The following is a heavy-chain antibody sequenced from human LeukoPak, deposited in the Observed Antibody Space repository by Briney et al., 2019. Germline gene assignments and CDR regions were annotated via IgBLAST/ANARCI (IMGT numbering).Heavy chain of an antibody. Sequence: SETLSLTCSVSGGYTYTSSYYWDWIRQPPGKGLEWIGSIYHTGSTYYNPSLKSRVTISVDTSKNQFSLKLSSVTAADTAVYYCARVWSDSGTYYDDRGAFDYWGQGTLVSVSS. CDR1: GGYTYTSSYY. J-gene: IGHJ4*02. CDR3: ARVWSDSGTYYDDRGAFDY. CDR2: IYHTGST. V-gene: IGHV4-39*07. D-gene: IGHD1-26*01.